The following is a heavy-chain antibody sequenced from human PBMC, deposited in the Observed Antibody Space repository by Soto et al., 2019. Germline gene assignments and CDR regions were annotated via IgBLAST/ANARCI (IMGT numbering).Heavy chain of an antibody. D-gene: IGHD6-13*01. CDR2: ISGSDGTT. CDR1: GFTFSSHA. J-gene: IGHJ4*02. Sequence: GGSLRLSCAASGFTFSSHAMSWVRQAPGKGLEWVSSISGSDGTTYYAKSVKGRFSISRDNSMRSVYLQMNSLRVEDTAVYYCAREAWSSSNWTPLGYWGQGTLVTVSS. CDR3: AREAWSSSNWTPLGY. V-gene: IGHV3-23*01.